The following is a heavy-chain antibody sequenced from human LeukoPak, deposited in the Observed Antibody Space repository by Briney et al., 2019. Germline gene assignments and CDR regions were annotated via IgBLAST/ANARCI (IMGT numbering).Heavy chain of an antibody. J-gene: IGHJ5*02. D-gene: IGHD2-2*01. CDR3: ARAAAIGNWFDP. V-gene: IGHV1-8*01. Sequence: GASVKVSCKASGYTFTSYDINWVRQATGQGLEWMGWMNPNSGNTGYAQKFQGRVTMTRDTSTSTVYMELSSLRSEDTAVYYCARAAAIGNWFDPWGQGTLVTVSS. CDR1: GYTFTSYD. CDR2: MNPNSGNT.